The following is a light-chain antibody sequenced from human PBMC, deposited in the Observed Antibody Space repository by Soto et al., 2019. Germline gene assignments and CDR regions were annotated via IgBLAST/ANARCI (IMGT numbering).Light chain of an antibody. V-gene: IGLV2-14*01. CDR3: SSYTSSSTLVV. CDR2: DVS. Sequence: QSALTQPASVSGSPGQSITISSTGTSSDVGGYNYVSWYQQHPGKSPKLMIYDVSNRPSGVSNRFSGSKSGNTASLTISGLQPEDEADYYCSSYTSSSTLVVFGGGTKLTVL. J-gene: IGLJ2*01. CDR1: SSDVGGYNY.